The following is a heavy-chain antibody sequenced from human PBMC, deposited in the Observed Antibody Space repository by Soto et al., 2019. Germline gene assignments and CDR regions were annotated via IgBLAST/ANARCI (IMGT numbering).Heavy chain of an antibody. D-gene: IGHD2-8*01. Sequence: QVQLVESGGGVVQPGRSLRLSCVASGFTFSSYGMHWVRQAPGKGLEWVAVISYDGSNKYYADSVKGRFTISRDNSKNTLYLQMNSLRAEDTAVYYCAKEIMVYANYYYYGMDVWGQGTTVTVSS. CDR2: ISYDGSNK. CDR3: AKEIMVYANYYYYGMDV. J-gene: IGHJ6*02. CDR1: GFTFSSYG. V-gene: IGHV3-30*18.